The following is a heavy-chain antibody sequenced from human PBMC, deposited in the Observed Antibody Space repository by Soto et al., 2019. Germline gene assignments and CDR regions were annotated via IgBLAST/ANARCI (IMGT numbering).Heavy chain of an antibody. V-gene: IGHV4-31*03. Sequence: SETLSLTCTVSGGSINSGGYYWTWIRQHPGRGLESIGYIYYSGDTYYNPSLKSRLSISLDTSKKQFSLKLTSVTAADTAIYYCARFPSRAHYFAMDVWGQGTAVTVPS. CDR2: IYYSGDT. CDR1: GGSINSGGYY. D-gene: IGHD2-2*01. CDR3: ARFPSRAHYFAMDV. J-gene: IGHJ6*02.